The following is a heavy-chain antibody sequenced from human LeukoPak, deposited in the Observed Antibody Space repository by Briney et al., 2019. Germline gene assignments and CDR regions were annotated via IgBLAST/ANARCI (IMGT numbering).Heavy chain of an antibody. CDR3: AKDEFVASDFTGAFDI. J-gene: IGHJ3*02. D-gene: IGHD2-8*02. V-gene: IGHV3-9*03. CDR2: ISWNSGSI. CDR1: GFTFDDYA. Sequence: GRSLRLSCAASGFTFDDYAMHWVRQSPGKGLEWVSGISWNSGSIGYADSVKGRFTISRDNAKNSLYLQMNSLRAEDMALYYCAKDEFVASDFTGAFDIWGQGTMVTVSS.